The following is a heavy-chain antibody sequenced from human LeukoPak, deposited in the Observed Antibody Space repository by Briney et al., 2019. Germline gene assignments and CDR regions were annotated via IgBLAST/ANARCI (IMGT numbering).Heavy chain of an antibody. CDR1: SGSISTYF. CDR2: ISSGGYT. CDR3: ARFDSEFGLDY. J-gene: IGHJ4*02. Sequence: SETLSLTCTVSSGSISTYFWSWIRQSPGKGLEWIGYISSGGYTNYNPSLKSRVTISVDTSKNQFSLKLNSVTAADTAVYYCARFDSEFGLDYWGRGTLVTVSS. V-gene: IGHV4-59*01. D-gene: IGHD3-10*01.